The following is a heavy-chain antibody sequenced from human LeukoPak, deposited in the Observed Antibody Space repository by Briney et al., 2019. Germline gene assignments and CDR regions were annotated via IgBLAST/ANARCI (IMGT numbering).Heavy chain of an antibody. V-gene: IGHV4-34*01. J-gene: IGHJ5*02. CDR1: GGSFSGYY. Sequence: SETLSLTCAVYGGSFSGYYCSWIRQPPGKGLEWIGEINHSGSTNYNPSLKSRVTISVDTSKNQFSLKLSSVTAADTAVYYCARDVEQQLPGGAWGQGTLVTVSS. CDR2: INHSGST. D-gene: IGHD6-13*01. CDR3: ARDVEQQLPGGA.